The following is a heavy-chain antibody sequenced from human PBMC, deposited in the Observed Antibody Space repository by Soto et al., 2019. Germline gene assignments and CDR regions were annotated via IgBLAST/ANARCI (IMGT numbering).Heavy chain of an antibody. CDR2: IYSDGRT. J-gene: IGHJ4*02. Sequence: QVQLQESGPGLVKPSQTLSVTCTVSGASVTSGGYYWTWIRQHSGKGPEWIGHIYSDGRTYYSPSLKSRLTISLDMSKNQFSLRLTSVTVADTAVYYCASVYKYPSDYWGQGTLVAVSS. CDR3: ASVYKYPSDY. D-gene: IGHD1-1*01. CDR1: GASVTSGGYY. V-gene: IGHV4-31*03.